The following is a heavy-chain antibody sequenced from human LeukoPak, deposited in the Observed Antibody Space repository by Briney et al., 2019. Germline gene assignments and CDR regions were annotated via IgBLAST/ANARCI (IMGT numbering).Heavy chain of an antibody. V-gene: IGHV3-23*01. CDR2: ISGSGSST. Sequence: SGGSLRLSCAASGFTFSAYAMSWVRQAPGKGLEWVSAISGSGSSTYYADSVKGRFTISRDNSKNTLYLQMSSLSTEDTATYYCAGAHRSIVTDYYWGQGTLVTVSS. D-gene: IGHD1-26*01. CDR1: GFTFSAYA. J-gene: IGHJ4*02. CDR3: AGAHRSIVTDYY.